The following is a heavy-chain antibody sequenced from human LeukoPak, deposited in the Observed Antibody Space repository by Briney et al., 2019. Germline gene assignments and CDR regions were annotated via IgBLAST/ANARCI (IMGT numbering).Heavy chain of an antibody. CDR2: IYYSGST. CDR1: GGSISSSSYY. J-gene: IGHJ4*02. CDR3: ARLWLGELFDY. Sequence: SETLSLTCTVSGGSISSSSYYWGWIRQPPGKGLEWIGSIYYSGSTYYNPPLKSRVTISVDTSKNQFSLKLSSVTAADTAVYYCARLWLGELFDYWGQGTLVTVSS. V-gene: IGHV4-39*07. D-gene: IGHD3-10*01.